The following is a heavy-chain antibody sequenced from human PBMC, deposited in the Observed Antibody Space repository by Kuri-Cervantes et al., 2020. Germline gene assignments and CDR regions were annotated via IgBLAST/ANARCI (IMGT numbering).Heavy chain of an antibody. CDR3: ARIVGNYIWGSYRYDAFDI. D-gene: IGHD3-16*02. CDR1: GFSLSTSGMC. Sequence: PTLVKPTQTLTLTCTFSGFSLSTSGMCVSWIRQPPGKALEWLALIDWDDDKYYSTSLKTRLTISKDTSKNQVVLTMTNMDPVDTATYYCARIVGNYIWGSYRYDAFDIWGQGTMVTVSS. J-gene: IGHJ3*02. V-gene: IGHV2-70*01. CDR2: IDWDDDK.